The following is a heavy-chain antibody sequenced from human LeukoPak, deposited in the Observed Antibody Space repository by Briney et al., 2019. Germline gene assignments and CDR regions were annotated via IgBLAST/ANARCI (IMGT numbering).Heavy chain of an antibody. D-gene: IGHD3-22*01. Sequence: SVTVSCKASGGTFSSYAISWVRQASGQGLEWMGRIIPIFGTANYAQKFQGRVTITTDESTSTAYMELSSLRSEDTAVYYCARSDSSGYYYYFDYWGQGTLVTVSS. CDR1: GGTFSSYA. CDR2: IIPIFGTA. CDR3: ARSDSSGYYYYFDY. J-gene: IGHJ4*02. V-gene: IGHV1-69*05.